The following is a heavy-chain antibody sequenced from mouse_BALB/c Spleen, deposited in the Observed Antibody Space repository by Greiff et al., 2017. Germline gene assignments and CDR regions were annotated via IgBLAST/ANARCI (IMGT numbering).Heavy chain of an antibody. CDR3: ARDDV. CDR1: GFTFSSYA. V-gene: IGHV5-6-5*01. CDR2: ISSGGST. J-gene: IGHJ1*01. Sequence: EVQLQESGGGLVKPGGSLKLSCAASGFTFSSYAMSWVRQTPEKRLEWVASISSGGSTYYPDSVKGRFTISRDNAKNTLYLQMSSLKSEDTAMYYCARDDVWGAGTTVTVSS.